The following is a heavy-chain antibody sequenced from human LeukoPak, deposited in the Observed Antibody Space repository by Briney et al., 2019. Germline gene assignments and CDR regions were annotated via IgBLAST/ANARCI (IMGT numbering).Heavy chain of an antibody. J-gene: IGHJ5*02. CDR2: INPNSGGT. Sequence: GASVKVSCKASGYTFTGYYLHWLRQAPGQGLEWMGWINPNSGGTNYAQKFQGRVTMTRDTSITTAYMELSRLTSDDTAVYYCARGSNWGWNWFDPWGQGTLVTVSS. CDR3: ARGSNWGWNWFDP. V-gene: IGHV1-2*02. D-gene: IGHD7-27*01. CDR1: GYTFTGYY.